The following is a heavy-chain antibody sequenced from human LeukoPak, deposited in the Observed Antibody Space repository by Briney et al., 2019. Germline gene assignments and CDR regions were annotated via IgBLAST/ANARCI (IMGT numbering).Heavy chain of an antibody. CDR1: QLIFSRYA. D-gene: IGHD5-24*01. V-gene: IGHV3-30*04. Sequence: GGSLRLSCPASQLIFSRYAMHWFRQAPGQGLTWVAILSYDDTNEYYADSVAGRFTISSDNSKKTLYLQLNSLKRDDPAGYYFARDRRDGNNLAFHFDYWGQGTLVTVSS. CDR2: LSYDDTNE. CDR3: ARDRRDGNNLAFHFDY. J-gene: IGHJ4*02.